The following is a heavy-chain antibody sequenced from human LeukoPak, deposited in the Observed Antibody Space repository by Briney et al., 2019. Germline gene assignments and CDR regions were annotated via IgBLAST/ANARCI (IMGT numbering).Heavy chain of an antibody. Sequence: PSETLSLTCTVSGGSISGYYWTWIRQPPGKGLEWIGYIYYSGSTNYNPSLKSRVTISVDTSKTQLSLKLSSVTAADTAVYYCARYYGSGTYSLAYWGQGTLVTVSP. D-gene: IGHD3-10*01. V-gene: IGHV4-59*12. CDR2: IYYSGST. CDR1: GGSISGYY. CDR3: ARYYGSGTYSLAY. J-gene: IGHJ4*02.